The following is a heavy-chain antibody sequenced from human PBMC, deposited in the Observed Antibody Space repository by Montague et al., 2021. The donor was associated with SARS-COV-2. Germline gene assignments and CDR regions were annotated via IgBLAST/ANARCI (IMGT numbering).Heavy chain of an antibody. CDR1: GASFSGYY. J-gene: IGHJ6*02. CDR3: ARVRYYGSGTSLGMDV. V-gene: IGHV4-34*01. Sequence: SETLSLTCAVYGASFSGYYWSWIRQPPGKGLEWIGEINHSGSTNYNPSLKSRVTISVDTSKNQFSLKLSSVTAADTAVYYCARVRYYGSGTSLGMDVWGQGTTVPVSS. CDR2: INHSGST. D-gene: IGHD3-10*01.